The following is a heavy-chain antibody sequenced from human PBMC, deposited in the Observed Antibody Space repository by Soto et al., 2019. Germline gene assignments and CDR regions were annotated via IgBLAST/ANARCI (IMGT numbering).Heavy chain of an antibody. CDR3: AREDYHDAFDI. V-gene: IGHV4-31*03. CDR2: NYNSGST. D-gene: IGHD4-17*01. CDR1: GGSISSGGYY. Sequence: LSLTCTVSGGSISSGGYYWSWIRQHPGKGLEWIGYNYNSGSTYYNPSLKSRVTISVDTSKNQFSLKLSTVTAADTAVYYCAREDYHDAFDIWGQGTMVTVSS. J-gene: IGHJ3*02.